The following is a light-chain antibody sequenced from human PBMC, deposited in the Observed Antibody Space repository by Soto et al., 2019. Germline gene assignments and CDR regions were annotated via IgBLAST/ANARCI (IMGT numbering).Light chain of an antibody. CDR1: QSISSN. CDR3: QHSGGLPRT. CDR2: GAS. V-gene: IGKV3-15*01. J-gene: IGKJ1*01. Sequence: DIVMTQSPATLSVSQGERATLSCRASQSISSNLAWYQQKPGQAPRLLLYGASARATGVPARFSGSGSGTQFTLTITRLEPEDFAVYYCQHSGGLPRTFGQGTNVDI.